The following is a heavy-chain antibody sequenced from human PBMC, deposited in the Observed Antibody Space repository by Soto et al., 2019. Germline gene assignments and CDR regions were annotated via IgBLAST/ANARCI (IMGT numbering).Heavy chain of an antibody. D-gene: IGHD3-16*01. CDR3: ARGEDYIWGSSTSDY. CDR1: GGSISSYY. Sequence: SETLSLTCTVSGGSISSYYWSRIRQPPGKGLEWIGYIYYSGSTNYNPSLKSRVTISVDTSKNQFSLKLSSVTAADTAVYYCARGEDYIWGSSTSDYWGQGTLVTLSS. V-gene: IGHV4-59*01. CDR2: IYYSGST. J-gene: IGHJ4*02.